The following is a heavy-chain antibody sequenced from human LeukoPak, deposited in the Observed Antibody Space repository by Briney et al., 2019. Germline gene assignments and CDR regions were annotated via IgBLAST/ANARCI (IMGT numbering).Heavy chain of an antibody. J-gene: IGHJ5*02. Sequence: SETLSLTCTVSGGSISSYYWSWIRQPAGKGLEWIGRIYTSGSTNYNPSLKSRVTMSVDTSKNQFPLKLSSVTAADTAVYYCARSTRRTVAASYWFDPWGQGTLVTVSS. CDR2: IYTSGST. V-gene: IGHV4-4*07. CDR1: GGSISSYY. CDR3: ARSTRRTVAASYWFDP. D-gene: IGHD6-19*01.